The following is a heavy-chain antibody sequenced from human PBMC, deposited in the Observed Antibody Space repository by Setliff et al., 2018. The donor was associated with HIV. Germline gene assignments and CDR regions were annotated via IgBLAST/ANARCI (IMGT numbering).Heavy chain of an antibody. Sequence: SETLSLTCTVSGDSISSGVYYWSWVRQPPGKGLEWIGNIYYSGTTYYSPSLKSRVTISVNKSKNQFSLKLRSVTAADTAVYYCARASTASAMGQDVPAIWGQGTMVTVSS. CDR3: ARASTASAMGQDVPAI. CDR1: GDSISSGVYY. V-gene: IGHV4-30-4*08. D-gene: IGHD5-18*01. J-gene: IGHJ3*02. CDR2: IYYSGTT.